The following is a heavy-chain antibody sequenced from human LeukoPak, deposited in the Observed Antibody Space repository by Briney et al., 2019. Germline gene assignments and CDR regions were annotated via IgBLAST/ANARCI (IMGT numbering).Heavy chain of an antibody. J-gene: IGHJ4*02. CDR2: ISSSGSTI. D-gene: IGHD3-22*01. V-gene: IGHV3-11*04. CDR1: GFTFSDYY. CDR3: AGTYYYDSSGYYYGGRFDY. Sequence: GGSLRLSCAASGFTFSDYYMSWIRQAPGKGLEWVSYISSSGSTIYYADSVKGRFTISRDNAKNSLYLQMNSLRAEDTAVYYCAGTYYYDSSGYYYGGRFDYWGQGTLVTVSS.